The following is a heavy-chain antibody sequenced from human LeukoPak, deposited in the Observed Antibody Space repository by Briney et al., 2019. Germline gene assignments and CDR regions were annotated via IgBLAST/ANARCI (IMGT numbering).Heavy chain of an antibody. J-gene: IGHJ4*02. CDR1: GGSISSYY. CDR3: ARGATDFDY. CDR2: IYYSGST. Sequence: SETLSLTCTVSGGSISSYYWSWIRQPPGKGLEWIGYIYYSGSTNYNPSLKSRVTISVDTSKNRFSLKLRSVTAADTAVYYCARGATDFDYWGQGTLVTVSS. D-gene: IGHD1-26*01. V-gene: IGHV4-59*01.